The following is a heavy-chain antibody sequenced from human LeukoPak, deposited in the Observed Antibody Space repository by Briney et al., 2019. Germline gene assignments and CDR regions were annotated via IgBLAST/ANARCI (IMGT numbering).Heavy chain of an antibody. CDR1: GFTFSSYA. J-gene: IGHJ4*02. Sequence: GGSLRLSCAASGFTFSSYAMSWVRQAPGKGLEWVSAIGDSGGSAYDADSVKGRFTISRDNSKNTLYLQMNSLRAEDTAVYYCAKDTSIGRYCTNGVCSPFDYWGQGTLVTVSS. D-gene: IGHD2-8*01. CDR2: IGDSGGSA. CDR3: AKDTSIGRYCTNGVCSPFDY. V-gene: IGHV3-23*01.